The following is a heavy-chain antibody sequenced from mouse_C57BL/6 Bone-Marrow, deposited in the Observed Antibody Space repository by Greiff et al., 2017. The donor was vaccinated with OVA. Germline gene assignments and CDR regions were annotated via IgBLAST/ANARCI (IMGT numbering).Heavy chain of an antibody. Sequence: VQLQQSGAELAKPGASVKLSCKASGYTFTSYWMHWVKQRPGQGLEWIGYINPSSGYTKYNQKFKDKATLTADKSSSTAYMQLSSLTYEDSAVYYCAIIPEISTVVEGYYAMDYWGQGTSVTVSS. V-gene: IGHV1-7*01. J-gene: IGHJ4*01. CDR3: AIIPEISTVVEGYYAMDY. CDR1: GYTFTSYW. CDR2: INPSSGYT. D-gene: IGHD1-1*01.